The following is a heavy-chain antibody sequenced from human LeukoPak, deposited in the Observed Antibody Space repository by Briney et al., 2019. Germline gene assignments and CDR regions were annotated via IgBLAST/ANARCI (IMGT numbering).Heavy chain of an antibody. V-gene: IGHV1-69*13. CDR1: GGTFSSYA. CDR3: AYSGYDIAYYGMDV. CDR2: IIPIFGTA. Sequence: ASVKVSCKASGGTFSSYAISWVRQAPGQGLEWMGGIIPIFGTASYAQKFQGRVTITADESTSTAYMELSSLRSEDTAVYYCAYSGYDIAYYGMDVWGQGTTVTVSS. D-gene: IGHD5-12*01. J-gene: IGHJ6*02.